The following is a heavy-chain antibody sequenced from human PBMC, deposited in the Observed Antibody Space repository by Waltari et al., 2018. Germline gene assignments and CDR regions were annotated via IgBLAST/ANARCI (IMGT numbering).Heavy chain of an antibody. D-gene: IGHD2-15*01. CDR3: NAHVVIMTDNN. V-gene: IGHV3-15*01. Sequence: EVQLVESGGDLVKPGGSLRLSCAASGFPFSNAWLSWVRQAPGKGLEWVGRIKSRRDGETTDYVAPVKGRFTISRDDSRNTLFLQINNLETEDTAVYYCNAHVVIMTDNNWGQGTLVTVSS. CDR2: IKSRRDGETT. CDR1: GFPFSNAW. J-gene: IGHJ1*01.